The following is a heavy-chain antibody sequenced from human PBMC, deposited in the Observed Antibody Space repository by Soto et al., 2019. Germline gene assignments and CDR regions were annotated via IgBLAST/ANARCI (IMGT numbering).Heavy chain of an antibody. CDR1: GFTFSDYV. D-gene: IGHD3-22*01. J-gene: IGHJ1*01. V-gene: IGHV3-30-3*01. CDR2: IAKDGGNK. Sequence: QVQLVESGGGVVQPGRSLRLSCAASGFTFSDYVIHWVRQAPGKGLEWVAGIAKDGGNKHYADSVKGRFTISRDNSKNTRDLEVNSLRVEDTAVYYCAREDESSGFAGTFHHWGQGTLVTVSS. CDR3: AREDESSGFAGTFHH.